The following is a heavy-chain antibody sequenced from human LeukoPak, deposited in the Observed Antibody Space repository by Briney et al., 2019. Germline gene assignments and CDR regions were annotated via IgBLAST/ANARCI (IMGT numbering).Heavy chain of an antibody. V-gene: IGHV1-18*01. CDR3: ASIPDQLQNKAIWDY. D-gene: IGHD2-2*01. CDR2: ISAYNGNT. J-gene: IGHJ4*02. CDR1: GYTFTSYG. Sequence: ASVKVSCKASGYTFTSYGISWVRQAPGQGLEWMGWISAYNGNTNYAQKLQGRVTITADKSTSTAYMELSSLRSEDTAVYYCASIPDQLQNKAIWDYWGQGTLVTVSS.